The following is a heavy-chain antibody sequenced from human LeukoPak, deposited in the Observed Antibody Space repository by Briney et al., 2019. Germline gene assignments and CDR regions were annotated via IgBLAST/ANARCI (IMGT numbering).Heavy chain of an antibody. J-gene: IGHJ6*03. CDR1: GGSISSYY. Sequence: SETLSLTCTVSGGSISSYYWSWIRQPPGKGLEWIGYIYYSGSTNYNPSLKSRVTISVDTSKNQFSLKLSSVTAADAAVYYCARVLGRDYMDVWGKGTTVTVSS. CDR3: ARVLGRDYMDV. V-gene: IGHV4-59*01. CDR2: IYYSGST.